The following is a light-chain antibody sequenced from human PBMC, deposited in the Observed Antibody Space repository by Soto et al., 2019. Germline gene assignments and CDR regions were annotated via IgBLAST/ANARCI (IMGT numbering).Light chain of an antibody. CDR2: DAS. V-gene: IGKV3-11*01. CDR1: QSVSTY. Sequence: EIVLTQSPATLSLSPGERATLSCRASQSVSTYLAWYQQKPGQAPRLLIYDASNRATGIPARFSGSGSGTDFTLTTSSLEPEDFAVYYCQQRSNWPPSITVGQGTRLEIK. J-gene: IGKJ5*01. CDR3: QQRSNWPPSIT.